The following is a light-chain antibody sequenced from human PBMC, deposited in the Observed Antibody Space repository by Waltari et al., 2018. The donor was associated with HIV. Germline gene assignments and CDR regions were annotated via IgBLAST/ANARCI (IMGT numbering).Light chain of an antibody. CDR1: SSNIGSYY. Sequence: QSALTQPPSASGTPGQRVTISCSGSSSNIGSYYVYWYQQLPGTAPKLLIYRNNQRPSGVPDRFSGSKSGTSASLAINGLRSEDEADYYCAAWTDSLTAVVFGGGTKLSVL. V-gene: IGLV1-47*01. CDR3: AAWTDSLTAVV. J-gene: IGLJ2*01. CDR2: RNN.